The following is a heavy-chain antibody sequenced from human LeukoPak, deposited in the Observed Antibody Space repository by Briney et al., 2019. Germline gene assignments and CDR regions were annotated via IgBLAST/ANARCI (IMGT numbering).Heavy chain of an antibody. CDR1: GGSFSGYY. Sequence: SETLSLTCAVYGGSFSGYYWSWIRLPPGKGLEWIGEINHSGITNYNPSLKSRVIMSVDTSKNQFSLKLSSVTAADTAVYYCARDLMARYCSGGSCPIGWFDPWGQGTLVTVSS. D-gene: IGHD2-15*01. V-gene: IGHV4-34*01. CDR3: ARDLMARYCSGGSCPIGWFDP. CDR2: INHSGIT. J-gene: IGHJ5*02.